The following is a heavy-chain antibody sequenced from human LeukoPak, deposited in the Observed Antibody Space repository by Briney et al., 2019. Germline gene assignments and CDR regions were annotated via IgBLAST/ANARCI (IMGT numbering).Heavy chain of an antibody. CDR1: GGSISSHY. CDR3: ANPPPPSALWLQDYYFDY. Sequence: SETLSLTCTVSGGSISSHYWSWIRQPPGKGLEWIGYIYYSGSTNYNPSLKGRVTISVDTSKNQFSLKLSSVTAADTAVYYCANPPPPSALWLQDYYFDYWGQGTLVTVSS. D-gene: IGHD5-24*01. J-gene: IGHJ4*02. V-gene: IGHV4-59*11. CDR2: IYYSGST.